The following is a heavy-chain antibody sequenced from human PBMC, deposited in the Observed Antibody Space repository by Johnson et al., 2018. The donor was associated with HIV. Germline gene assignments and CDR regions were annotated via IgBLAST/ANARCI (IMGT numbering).Heavy chain of an antibody. J-gene: IGHJ3*01. CDR3: ARDPPYGGNPSAFDV. D-gene: IGHD4-23*01. V-gene: IGHV3-15*01. CDR2: IKSKGSGGTI. Sequence: VQLVESGGGLVKPGGSLRLSCAASGISFSYAWISWVRRAPGKGLEWVGRIKSKGSGGTIDYAAPVKARFTISRDNSKDTLYLQMHSLRPEDTALYYCARDPPYGGNPSAFDVWGQGTMVTVSS. CDR1: GISFSYAW.